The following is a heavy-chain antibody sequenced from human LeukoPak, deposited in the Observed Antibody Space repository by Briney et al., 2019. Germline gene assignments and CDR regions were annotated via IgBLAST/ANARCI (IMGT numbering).Heavy chain of an antibody. V-gene: IGHV1-69*06. CDR1: GGTFSSYA. D-gene: IGHD6-19*01. CDR2: IIPIFGTA. Sequence: SVKVSCKASGGTFSSYAISWVRQAPGQGLEWMGRIIPIFGTANYAQKFQGRVTITADKSTSTAYMELSSLRSEDTAVYYCARAIAVAGSDYYYYYMDVWGEGTTVTVSS. CDR3: ARAIAVAGSDYYYYYMDV. J-gene: IGHJ6*03.